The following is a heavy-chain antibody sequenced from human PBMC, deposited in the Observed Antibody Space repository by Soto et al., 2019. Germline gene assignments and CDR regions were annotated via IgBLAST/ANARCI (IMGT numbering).Heavy chain of an antibody. CDR1: GGSISSSSYY. D-gene: IGHD6-19*01. CDR2: IYYSGST. CDR3: ARQSAVAGNWFDP. V-gene: IGHV4-39*01. J-gene: IGHJ5*02. Sequence: SVTLSLTCTVSGGSISSSSYYRGWIRQPPGKGLEWIGSIYYSGSTYYNPSLKSRVTISVDTSKNQFSLKLSSVTAADTAVYYCARQSAVAGNWFDPWGQGTLVTVSS.